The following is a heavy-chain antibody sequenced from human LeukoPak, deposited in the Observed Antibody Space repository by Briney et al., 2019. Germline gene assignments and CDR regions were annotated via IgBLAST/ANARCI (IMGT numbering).Heavy chain of an antibody. D-gene: IGHD4-17*01. J-gene: IGHJ4*02. Sequence: PSETLSLTCAVYGGSFSGYYWSWIRQPPGRGLEWIGEINHSGSTNYNPSLKSRVTISVDTSKNQFSLKLSSVTAADTAVYYCARHPSWPDYGGTFDYWGQGTLVTVSS. CDR1: GGSFSGYY. CDR3: ARHPSWPDYGGTFDY. CDR2: INHSGST. V-gene: IGHV4-34*01.